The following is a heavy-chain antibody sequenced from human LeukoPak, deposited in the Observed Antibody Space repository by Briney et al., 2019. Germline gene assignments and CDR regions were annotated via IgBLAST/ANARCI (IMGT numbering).Heavy chain of an antibody. J-gene: IGHJ6*03. Sequence: ASVKVSCKASGYTFTGYYMHWVRQAPGQGLEWMGWINPNSGATNYAQKFQGRVTMTRDTSISTASMELSSLKPDDTAVYYCARVPGFGELTGYYYYYYMDVWGKGTTVTISS. CDR2: INPNSGAT. CDR1: GYTFTGYY. V-gene: IGHV1-2*02. D-gene: IGHD3-10*01. CDR3: ARVPGFGELTGYYYYYYMDV.